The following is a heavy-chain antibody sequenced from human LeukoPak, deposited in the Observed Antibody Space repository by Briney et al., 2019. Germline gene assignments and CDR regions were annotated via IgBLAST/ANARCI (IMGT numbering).Heavy chain of an antibody. CDR1: GFTFDNYA. D-gene: IGHD2-21*02. Sequence: GGSLRLSCAASGFTFDNYAMSWVRQALGKGLEWVSAISGSAHSTYYADSVTGRFTISRDNSKNTLYLQVNSLRAEDTAVYYCAKAPAYCAGDCYSDSWGQGTLVTVSS. J-gene: IGHJ4*02. CDR3: AKAPAYCAGDCYSDS. V-gene: IGHV3-23*01. CDR2: ISGSAHST.